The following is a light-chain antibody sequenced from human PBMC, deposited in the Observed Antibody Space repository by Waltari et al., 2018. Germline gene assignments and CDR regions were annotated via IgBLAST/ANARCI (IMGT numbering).Light chain of an antibody. CDR3: QQSFSSPWT. CDR1: QNIRTH. Sequence: DIQMTQSPSSLSASVGDTVPVPCRASQNIRTHLNWYQQKPATAPKLLIYAASTLHRGVPSRFSGSGSGTDFTLTVTNLQPDDFAIYFCQQSFSSPWTFGQGTRV. V-gene: IGKV1-39*01. J-gene: IGKJ1*01. CDR2: AAS.